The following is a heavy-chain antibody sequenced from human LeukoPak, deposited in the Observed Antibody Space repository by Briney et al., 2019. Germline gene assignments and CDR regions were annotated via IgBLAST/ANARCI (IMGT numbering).Heavy chain of an antibody. V-gene: IGHV4-39*01. CDR1: GGSINSYY. CDR2: VHYSGST. Sequence: SETLSLTCSVSGGSINSYYWGWIRQPPGKGLEWLGSVHYSGSTYDNPSLESRVTISVDTSKNQFSLKLISVTAADTAVYYCARRSTVAGRGRFDPWGQGTLVTVSS. J-gene: IGHJ5*02. CDR3: ARRSTVAGRGRFDP. D-gene: IGHD6-19*01.